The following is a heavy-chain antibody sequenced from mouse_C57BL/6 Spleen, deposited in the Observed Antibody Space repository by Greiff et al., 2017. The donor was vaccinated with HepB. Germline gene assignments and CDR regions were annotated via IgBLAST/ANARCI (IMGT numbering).Heavy chain of an antibody. CDR1: GYTFTSYW. V-gene: IGHV1-64*01. Sequence: QVQLKQPGAELVKPGASVKLSCKASGYTFTSYWMHWVKQRPGQGLEWIGMIHPSSGSTNYNEKFKSKATLTVDKSSSTAYMQLSSLTSEDSAVYYCARQLRGYAMDYWGQGTSVTVSS. D-gene: IGHD3-2*02. CDR3: ARQLRGYAMDY. J-gene: IGHJ4*01. CDR2: IHPSSGST.